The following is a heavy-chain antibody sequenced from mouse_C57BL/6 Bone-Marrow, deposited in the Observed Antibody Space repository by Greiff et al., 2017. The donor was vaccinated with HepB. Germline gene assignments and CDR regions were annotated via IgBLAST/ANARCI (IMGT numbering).Heavy chain of an antibody. Sequence: EVQGVESGGGLVQPGGSMKLSCAASGFTFSDAWMDWVRQSPEKGLEWVAEIRNKANNHATYYAESVKGRFTISRDDSKSSVYLQMNSLRAEDTGIYYCTPPPRGTVVAHWYFDVWGTGTTVTVSS. CDR1: GFTFSDAW. J-gene: IGHJ1*03. V-gene: IGHV6-6*01. D-gene: IGHD1-1*01. CDR3: TPPPRGTVVAHWYFDV. CDR2: IRNKANNHAT.